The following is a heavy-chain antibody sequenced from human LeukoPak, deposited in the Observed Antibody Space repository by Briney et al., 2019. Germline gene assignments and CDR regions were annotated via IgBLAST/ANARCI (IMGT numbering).Heavy chain of an antibody. Sequence: GGSLRLSCAASGFTFSSYAMHWVRQAPGKGLEWVAVISYDGSNKYYADSVKGRFTISRDNSKNTLYLQMNSLRAEDTAVYYCARGPQGLWGLRRSPPWFDPWGQGTLVTVSS. D-gene: IGHD2-21*01. J-gene: IGHJ5*02. V-gene: IGHV3-30*04. CDR3: ARGPQGLWGLRRSPPWFDP. CDR2: ISYDGSNK. CDR1: GFTFSSYA.